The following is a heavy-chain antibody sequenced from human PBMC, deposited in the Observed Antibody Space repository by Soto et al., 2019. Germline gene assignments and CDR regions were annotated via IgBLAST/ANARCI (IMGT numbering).Heavy chain of an antibody. V-gene: IGHV3-23*01. CDR1: GFTFNNYA. CDR3: ANHVNEYYETRGYCGGFHY. CDR2: IGRSGGNT. Sequence: EVQLLESGGGLVQPGGSLRLSCAASGFTFNNYALTWVRQAPGKGLEWVSGIGRSGGNTYYAYSVKGRFTVSRDNSKNTLYREINNIRADHTAVYYCANHVNEYYETRGYCGGFHYWGQGTLVTVSS. J-gene: IGHJ4*02. D-gene: IGHD1-1*01.